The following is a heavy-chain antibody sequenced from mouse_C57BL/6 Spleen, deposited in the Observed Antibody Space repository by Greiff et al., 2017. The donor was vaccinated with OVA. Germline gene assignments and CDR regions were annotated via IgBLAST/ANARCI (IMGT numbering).Heavy chain of an antibody. Sequence: EVKVVESGGGLVKPGGSLKLSCAASGFTFSSYAMSWVRQTPEKRLEWVATISDGGSYTYYPDNVQGRFTISRDNAKNNLYRQMSHLKSEDTAMYYCAREDSNYLFAYWGQGTLVTVSA. V-gene: IGHV5-4*01. CDR3: AREDSNYLFAY. CDR2: ISDGGSYT. J-gene: IGHJ3*01. CDR1: GFTFSSYA. D-gene: IGHD2-5*01.